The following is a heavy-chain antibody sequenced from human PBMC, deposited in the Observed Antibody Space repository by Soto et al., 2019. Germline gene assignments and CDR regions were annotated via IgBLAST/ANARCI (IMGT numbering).Heavy chain of an antibody. D-gene: IGHD3-22*01. J-gene: IGHJ4*02. V-gene: IGHV4-34*12. Sequence: SETLSLTCAVYGGPFSGYSWSWIRQPPGKGLEWIGEIFLGGSANYSPSLKSRVTISVDTSKNQFSLELSSVTAADTAVYYCARPHYDSNTFYYLFDLWGQGTLVTVSS. CDR2: IFLGGSA. CDR1: GGPFSGYS. CDR3: ARPHYDSNTFYYLFDL.